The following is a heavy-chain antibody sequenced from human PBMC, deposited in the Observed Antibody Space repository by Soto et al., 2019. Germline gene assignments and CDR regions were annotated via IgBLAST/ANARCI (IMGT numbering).Heavy chain of an antibody. Sequence: GGSLRLSCAASGFTFSSYGMHWVRQAPGKGLEWVAVIWYDGSNKYYADSVKGRFTISRDNSKNTLYLQMNSLRAEDTAVYYCARESFWSGYPMSLYRGWFDPWGQGTLVTVSS. CDR1: GFTFSSYG. D-gene: IGHD3-3*01. J-gene: IGHJ5*02. CDR2: IWYDGSNK. V-gene: IGHV3-33*01. CDR3: ARESFWSGYPMSLYRGWFDP.